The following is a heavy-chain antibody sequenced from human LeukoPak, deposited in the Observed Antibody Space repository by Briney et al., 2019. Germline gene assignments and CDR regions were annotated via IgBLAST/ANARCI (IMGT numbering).Heavy chain of an antibody. Sequence: GGSLRLSCAASGFTFSSYGMHWVRQAPGKGLEWVALIWYDGSNKYYADSARGRFTISRDNSKNTLYLQMNSLRAEDTAIYYCAREGPRGNSQFDYWGQGTLVTVSS. CDR1: GFTFSSYG. D-gene: IGHD4-23*01. CDR3: AREGPRGNSQFDY. CDR2: IWYDGSNK. J-gene: IGHJ4*02. V-gene: IGHV3-33*01.